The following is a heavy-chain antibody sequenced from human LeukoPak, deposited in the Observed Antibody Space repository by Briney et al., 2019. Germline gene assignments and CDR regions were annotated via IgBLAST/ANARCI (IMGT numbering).Heavy chain of an antibody. J-gene: IGHJ4*02. CDR3: ARVVDGISGADY. V-gene: IGHV3-48*01. Sequence: GGSLRLSCAASGFTFSSYNMIWVRQAPGKGLEWISYITFTSGTIYYAASVEGRFTISRDNAKNSLYLQMNSLRAEDTALYYCARVVDGISGADYWGQGTLVTVSS. CDR2: ITFTSGTI. D-gene: IGHD2-15*01. CDR1: GFTFSSYN.